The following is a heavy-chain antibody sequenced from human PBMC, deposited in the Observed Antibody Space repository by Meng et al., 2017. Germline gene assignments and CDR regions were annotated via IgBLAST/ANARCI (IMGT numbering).Heavy chain of an antibody. D-gene: IGHD3-10*01. J-gene: IGHJ4*02. CDR1: GYTFTSYG. V-gene: IGHV1-18*01. CDR2: ISAYNGNT. CDR3: ARDRPTYYYGSRSSSMADY. Sequence: ASVKVSCKASGYTFTSYGISWVRQAPGQRLEWMGWISAYNGNTNYAQKLQGRVTMTTDTSTSTAYMELRSLRSDDTAVYYCARDRPTYYYGSRSSSMADYWGQGTLVTVSS.